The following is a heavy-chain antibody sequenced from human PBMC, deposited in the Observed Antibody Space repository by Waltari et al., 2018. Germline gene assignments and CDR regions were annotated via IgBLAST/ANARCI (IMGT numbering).Heavy chain of an antibody. J-gene: IGHJ4*02. CDR2: ISQSGNT. CDR1: GGSLSGYY. CDR3: ARERQDRTDCSGGSCKRDY. Sequence: QVQLQQWGAGLLKPSETLSLTCAVDGGSLSGYYWSGIRQPPGKGLELIGEISQSGNTNYNPSLKSRVSTSVDKSKNQFSLNLGSVSAADTAVYYCARERQDRTDCSGGSCKRDYWGQGTLVTVSS. D-gene: IGHD2-15*01. V-gene: IGHV4-34*01.